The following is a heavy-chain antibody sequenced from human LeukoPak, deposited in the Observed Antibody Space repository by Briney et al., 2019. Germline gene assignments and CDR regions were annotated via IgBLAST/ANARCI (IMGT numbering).Heavy chain of an antibody. Sequence: GGSLRLSCAVSGFTFTDTYMTWIRQAPGKGLESLSYISPSGTDISYADSVKGRFTISRDNAKNSLYLQMNSLRAEDTAVYYCARTSNIKIDYWGQGTLVTVSS. V-gene: IGHV3-11*04. D-gene: IGHD2/OR15-2a*01. CDR3: ARTSNIKIDY. J-gene: IGHJ4*02. CDR2: ISPSGTDI. CDR1: GFTFTDTY.